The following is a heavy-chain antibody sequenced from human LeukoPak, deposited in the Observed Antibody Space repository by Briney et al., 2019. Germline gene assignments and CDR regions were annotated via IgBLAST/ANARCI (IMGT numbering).Heavy chain of an antibody. CDR2: ISWNSGSI. J-gene: IGHJ4*02. CDR3: AKGGFMIATAPSDY. D-gene: IGHD3-22*01. V-gene: IGHV3-9*01. Sequence: QSGGSLRLSCAASGFTFDDYAMHWVRQAPGKGLEWVSGISWNSGSIGYADSVKGRFTISRDNAKNSLYLQMNSLRAEDTALYYCAKGGFMIATAPSDYWGQGTLVTVSS. CDR1: GFTFDDYA.